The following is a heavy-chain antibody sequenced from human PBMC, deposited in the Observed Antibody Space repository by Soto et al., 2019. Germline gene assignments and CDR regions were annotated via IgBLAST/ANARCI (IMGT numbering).Heavy chain of an antibody. CDR1: GSTFAGYA. Sequence: ASVKVSCKASGSTFAGYAISWMRQAPGQGLEWMGWINANSGSTNYAQKLQGRVTMTTDTSTSTAYMELSRLRSDDTAVYYCARGPRRYYDILTGYYHFDYWGQGTLVTV. V-gene: IGHV1-18*01. J-gene: IGHJ4*02. CDR3: ARGPRRYYDILTGYYHFDY. CDR2: INANSGST. D-gene: IGHD3-9*01.